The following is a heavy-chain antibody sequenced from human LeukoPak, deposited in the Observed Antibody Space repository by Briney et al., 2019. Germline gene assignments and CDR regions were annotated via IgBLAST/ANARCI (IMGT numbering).Heavy chain of an antibody. CDR2: IYYGEST. D-gene: IGHD2-2*01. V-gene: IGHV4-59*01. CDR1: GGSISSFY. CDR3: ARLLGGLPVI. Sequence: SETLSLTCAVSGGSISSFYWSWIRQPPGKRLEWIGNIYYGESTNYNPSLKSRVTMSGDTSKNQFSLRLTSVTAADTAVYYCARLLGGLPVIWGQGSLVTVSS. J-gene: IGHJ4*02.